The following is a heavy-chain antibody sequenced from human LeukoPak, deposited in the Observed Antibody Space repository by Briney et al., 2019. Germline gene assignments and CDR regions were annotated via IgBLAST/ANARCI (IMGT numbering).Heavy chain of an antibody. V-gene: IGHV3-48*03. CDR2: ISSSGSTT. D-gene: IGHD5-18*01. CDR3: ASDTVDTAVGIDY. J-gene: IGHJ4*02. Sequence: SLRLSCAASGFTFSSYEMNWVRQAPGKGLEWVSYISSSGSTTYYADSVKGRFTISRDNAENSLYLQMNSLRAEDTAVYHCASDTVDTAVGIDYWGQGTLVTVSS. CDR1: GFTFSSYE.